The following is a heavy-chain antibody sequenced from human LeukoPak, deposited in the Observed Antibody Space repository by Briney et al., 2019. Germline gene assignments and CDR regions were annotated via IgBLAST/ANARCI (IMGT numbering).Heavy chain of an antibody. J-gene: IGHJ3*02. CDR3: ARVVDDSSGYDAFDI. Sequence: PSQTLSLTCTVSGGSLSSGDYYWSWIRQPPGKGLEWIGYIYYSGSTYYNPSLKRRVTLSVDTSKNQFSLKLSSVTAADTAVYYCARVVDDSSGYDAFDIWGQGTMVTVSS. CDR2: IYYSGST. CDR1: GGSLSSGDYY. V-gene: IGHV4-30-4*08. D-gene: IGHD3-22*01.